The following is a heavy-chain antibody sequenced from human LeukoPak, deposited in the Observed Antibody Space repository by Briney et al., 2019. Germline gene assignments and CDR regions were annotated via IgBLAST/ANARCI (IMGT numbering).Heavy chain of an antibody. Sequence: VASVKVSCKASGYTFTSYYMHWVRQAPGQGLEWMGIINPSGGSTSYAQKFQGRVTITADESTSTAYMELSSLRSEDTAVYYCARDFGDSSSWYKMDVWGKGTTVTISS. CDR2: INPSGGST. D-gene: IGHD6-13*01. V-gene: IGHV1-46*01. CDR3: ARDFGDSSSWYKMDV. J-gene: IGHJ6*04. CDR1: GYTFTSYY.